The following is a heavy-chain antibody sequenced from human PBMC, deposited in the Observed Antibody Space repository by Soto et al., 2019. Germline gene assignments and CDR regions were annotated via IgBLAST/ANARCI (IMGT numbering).Heavy chain of an antibody. V-gene: IGHV1-69*04. CDR3: ARDSLLVSAFDI. CDR2: IIPILGIA. Sequence: SVKVSCKASGGTFSSYTISWVRQAPGQGLEWMGRIIPILGIANYAQKFQGRVTITADKSTSTAYMELSSLRSEDTAVYYCARDSLLVSAFDIWGQGTMVTVSS. J-gene: IGHJ3*02. CDR1: GGTFSSYT. D-gene: IGHD2-8*02.